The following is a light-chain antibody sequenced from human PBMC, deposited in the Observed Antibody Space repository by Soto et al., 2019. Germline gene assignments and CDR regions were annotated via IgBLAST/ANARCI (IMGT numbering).Light chain of an antibody. V-gene: IGKV1-39*01. CDR1: QSIRTY. J-gene: IGKJ1*01. Sequence: EIQMTQSPSSLSASVGDRVAITSLASQSIRTYLNWYHQKPGEAPKVLISAASNLQSGVPSRFSGSGSGTDFTLTISSLQPEDFGTYYCQQSYSTPRTFGQGTNVDIK. CDR3: QQSYSTPRT. CDR2: AAS.